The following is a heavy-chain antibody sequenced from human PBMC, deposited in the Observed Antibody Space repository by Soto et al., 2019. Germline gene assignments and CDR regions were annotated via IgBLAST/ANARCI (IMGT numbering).Heavy chain of an antibody. V-gene: IGHV1-18*01. CDR3: AREKADTAMSYGMDV. Sequence: ASVKVSCKASGYTFTSYGISWVRQAPGQGLEWMGWISAYNGNTNYAQKLQGRVTMTTDTSTSIAYMELRSLRSDDTAVYYCAREKADTAMSYGMDVWGQGTTVTVSS. D-gene: IGHD5-18*01. CDR1: GYTFTSYG. CDR2: ISAYNGNT. J-gene: IGHJ6*02.